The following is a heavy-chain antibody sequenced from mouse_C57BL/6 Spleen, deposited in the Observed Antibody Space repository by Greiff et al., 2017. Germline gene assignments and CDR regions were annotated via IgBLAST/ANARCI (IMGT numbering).Heavy chain of an antibody. Sequence: EVQGVESGGGLVKPGGSLKLSCAASGFPFSDSGMHWVRQAPEKGLGWVAYISSGSSTIYYADTVKGRFTISRDKAKNTLFLQMTSLRSEATAMYYCASWGTTVGAMDYWGQGTSVTVSS. CDR3: ASWGTTVGAMDY. J-gene: IGHJ4*01. CDR1: GFPFSDSG. CDR2: ISSGSSTI. V-gene: IGHV5-17*01. D-gene: IGHD1-1*01.